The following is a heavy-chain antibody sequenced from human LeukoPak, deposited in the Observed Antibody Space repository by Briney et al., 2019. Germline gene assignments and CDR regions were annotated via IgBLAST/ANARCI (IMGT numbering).Heavy chain of an antibody. J-gene: IGHJ4*02. CDR2: ISGSGGST. CDR3: AKGHQPYYYDSSGYFNH. D-gene: IGHD3-22*01. CDR1: GFTFSSYA. V-gene: IGHV3-23*01. Sequence: SGGSLRLSCAASGFTFSSYAMSWVRQAPGKGLEWVSAISGSGGSTYYADSVKGRFTISRDNSKNTLYLQMNSLRAEDTAVYYCAKGHQPYYYDSSGYFNHWGQGTLVTVSS.